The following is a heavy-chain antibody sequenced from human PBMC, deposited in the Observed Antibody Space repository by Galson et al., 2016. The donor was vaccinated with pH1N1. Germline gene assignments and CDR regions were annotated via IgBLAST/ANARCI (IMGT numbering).Heavy chain of an antibody. CDR2: IFYNGNT. D-gene: IGHD3-16*01. J-gene: IGHJ4*02. Sequence: LSLTCTVSADSIRSSFYFWAWLRQPPGQGLEWIGSIFYNGNTYYNPSLRSRVTISADTSKNQFSLNLSSVTAADTAVYYCARHPWDYGDDIGGEYDSWGQGTLVTVSS. V-gene: IGHV4-39*01. CDR3: ARHPWDYGDDIGGEYDS. CDR1: ADSIRSSFYF.